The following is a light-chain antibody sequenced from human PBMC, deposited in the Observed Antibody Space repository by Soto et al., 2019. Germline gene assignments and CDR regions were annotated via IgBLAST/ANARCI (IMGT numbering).Light chain of an antibody. J-gene: IGLJ1*01. Sequence: NFMLTQPHSVSEAPGKTVTISCSDSSFTVSSTVQWYPQRPGNAPTTVIYENDQRPSAVPDRFSVAGSIDSSSKFDFLTNSRLQTEDEADYYYQSWGDTGSVFGNGPKLTVL. CDR2: END. CDR1: SFTVSST. V-gene: IGLV6-57*02. CDR3: QSWGDTGSV.